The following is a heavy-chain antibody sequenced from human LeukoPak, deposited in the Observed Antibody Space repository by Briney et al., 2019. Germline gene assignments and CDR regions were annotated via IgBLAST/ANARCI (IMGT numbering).Heavy chain of an antibody. J-gene: IGHJ4*02. CDR3: ARDRSGYCSSISYYWGSFDY. CDR1: GFTFSSYA. Sequence: GGSLRLSCAASGFTFSSYAMHWVRQAPGKGLEWVAVISSDGNNRYYADSVKGRFTISRDNSKNTLYLQMNSLRAEDTAVYYCARDRSGYCSSISYYWGSFDYWGQGTLVTVSS. CDR2: ISSDGNNR. V-gene: IGHV3-30-3*01. D-gene: IGHD2-2*01.